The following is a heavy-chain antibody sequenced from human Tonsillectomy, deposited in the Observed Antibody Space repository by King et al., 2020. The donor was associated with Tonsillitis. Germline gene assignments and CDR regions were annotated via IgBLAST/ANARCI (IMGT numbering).Heavy chain of an antibody. Sequence: VQLQESGPGLVKPSETLSLTCTVSGGSISSYYWSWIRQPPGKGLEWIGYIYYSGSTNYNPSLKSRVTISVDTSKDQFSLKLSSVTAADTAVYYCARDDTGHYYYGMGVWGQGTTVTVSS. CDR3: ARDDTGHYYYGMGV. CDR2: IYYSGST. D-gene: IGHD1-1*01. J-gene: IGHJ6*02. V-gene: IGHV4-59*01. CDR1: GGSISSYY.